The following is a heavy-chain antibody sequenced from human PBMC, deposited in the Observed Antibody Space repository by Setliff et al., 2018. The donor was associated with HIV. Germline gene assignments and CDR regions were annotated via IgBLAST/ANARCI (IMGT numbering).Heavy chain of an antibody. CDR1: GGSFSGYY. D-gene: IGHD3-16*01. V-gene: IGHV4-59*10. J-gene: IGHJ3*02. CDR2: IYTSGST. CDR3: ATFSPRDAFDI. Sequence: SETLSLTCAVYGGSFSGYYWSWIRQPAGKGLEWIGHIYTSGSTRYNPSLKGRVTISVDTSKNQFSLNLSSVTAADTAFYYCATFSPRDAFDIWGQGTMVTVSS.